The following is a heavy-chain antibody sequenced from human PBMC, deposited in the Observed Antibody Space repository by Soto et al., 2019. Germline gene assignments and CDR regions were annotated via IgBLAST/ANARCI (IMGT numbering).Heavy chain of an antibody. CDR2: INHSGST. CDR3: ARGGRDCSSTSCHYGMDV. J-gene: IGHJ6*02. V-gene: IGHV4-34*01. Sequence: PSETLSLTSAVYGGSLSGYYWSWIRQPPGKGLEWIGEINHSGSTNYNPSLKSRVTISVDTSKNQFSLKLSSVTAADTAVYYCARGGRDCSSTSCHYGMDVWGQGTTVTVS. D-gene: IGHD2-2*01. CDR1: GGSLSGYY.